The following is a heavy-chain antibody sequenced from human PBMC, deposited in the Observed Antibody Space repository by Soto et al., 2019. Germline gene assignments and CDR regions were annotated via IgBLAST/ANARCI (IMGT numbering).Heavy chain of an antibody. V-gene: IGHV3-48*01. CDR3: ARDLGRGYWDY. Sequence: EVQLVESGGGRVQPGGSLRLSCAATGFTFSSNSMNWVRQAPGKGLEWVSFISSSSTTIYHADSVRGRFTISRDNAKNSLYLQMNSLRAEDTAVYYCARDLGRGYWDYWGQGTLVTVSS. CDR2: ISSSSTTI. D-gene: IGHD2-15*01. J-gene: IGHJ4*02. CDR1: GFTFSSNS.